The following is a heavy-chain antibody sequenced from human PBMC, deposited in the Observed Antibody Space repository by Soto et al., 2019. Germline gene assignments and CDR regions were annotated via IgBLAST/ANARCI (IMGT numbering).Heavy chain of an antibody. Sequence: SETLSLTCTVSGGSISSGGYYWSWIRQHPGKGLEWIGYIYYSGSTYYNPSLKSRVTISVDTSKNQFSLKLSSVTAADTAVYYCARGSAAITFGGVIAPEYFQHWGQGTLVTVSS. V-gene: IGHV4-31*03. CDR2: IYYSGST. D-gene: IGHD3-16*02. CDR1: GGSISSGGYY. CDR3: ARGSAAITFGGVIAPEYFQH. J-gene: IGHJ1*01.